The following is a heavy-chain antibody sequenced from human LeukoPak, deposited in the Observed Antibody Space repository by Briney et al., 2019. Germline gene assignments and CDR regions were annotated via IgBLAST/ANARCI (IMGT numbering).Heavy chain of an antibody. V-gene: IGHV3-23*01. D-gene: IGHD3-22*01. CDR1: GFTFSSYA. CDR3: AKGIDSSGYYPFDY. J-gene: IGHJ4*02. Sequence: GGSLRLSCAASGFTFSSYAMSWVRQAPGKGLEWVSGISGSSGNTYYADSVKGRFTISRDNSKNTLHLQMSSLRDEDTAVYYCAKGIDSSGYYPFDYWGQGTLVTVSS. CDR2: ISGSSGNT.